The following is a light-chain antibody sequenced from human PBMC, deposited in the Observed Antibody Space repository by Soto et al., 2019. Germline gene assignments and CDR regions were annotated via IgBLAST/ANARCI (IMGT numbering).Light chain of an antibody. J-gene: IGKJ2*01. CDR2: DVS. CDR1: SSSKW. CDR3: QHTTDFT. Sequence: DIQMTQSPSPLAASVGDTVTMTCRSSSKWLAWYQKKPGKAPKLLIYDVSNLERGVPPRFSGSTSGAESTLTITGLQPDALGTYYCQHTTDFTFGQGTKVDIK. V-gene: IGKV1-5*01.